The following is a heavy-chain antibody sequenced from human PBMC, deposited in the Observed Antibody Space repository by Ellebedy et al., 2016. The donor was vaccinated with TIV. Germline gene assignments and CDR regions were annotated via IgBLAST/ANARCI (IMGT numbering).Heavy chain of an antibody. CDR1: GYTFTSYY. J-gene: IGHJ4*02. CDR3: ARGERGYSYGWSYSYY. V-gene: IGHV1-46*01. CDR2: INPSGGST. D-gene: IGHD5-18*01. Sequence: AASVKVSCKASGYTFTSYYIHWVRQAPGQGLEWMGIINPSGGSTSYEQKFQGRVTMTRDTSTSPVYMELSSLRSEDTAVYYCARGERGYSYGWSYSYYWGQGTLVTVSS.